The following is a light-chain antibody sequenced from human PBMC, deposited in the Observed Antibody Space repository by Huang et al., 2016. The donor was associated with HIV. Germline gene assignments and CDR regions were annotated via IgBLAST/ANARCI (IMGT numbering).Light chain of an antibody. CDR3: QQYNDFRST. Sequence: ETVMTQSPVTLSVSPGDRASLSCRSSQIVSSHLAWYQQKPGQAPRLLISAASTRATGFPARFSGRGAGTEFTLTISTLQSEDSAVYYCQQYNDFRSTFGPGTRVEIK. J-gene: IGKJ3*01. CDR1: QIVSSH. CDR2: AAS. V-gene: IGKV3-15*01.